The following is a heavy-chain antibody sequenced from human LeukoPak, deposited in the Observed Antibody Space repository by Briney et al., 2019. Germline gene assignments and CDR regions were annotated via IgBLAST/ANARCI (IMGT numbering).Heavy chain of an antibody. V-gene: IGHV3-30-3*01. CDR1: GFTFSSYA. J-gene: IGHJ4*02. CDR3: ARDLGSESL. Sequence: GGSLRLSCAASGFTFSSYAMHWVRQAPGKGLEWVAVISYDGSNKYYADSVKGRFTISRDNSKNTLYLQINSLRAEDTAVYYCARDLGSESLWGQGTLVTVSS. CDR2: ISYDGSNK. D-gene: IGHD1-26*01.